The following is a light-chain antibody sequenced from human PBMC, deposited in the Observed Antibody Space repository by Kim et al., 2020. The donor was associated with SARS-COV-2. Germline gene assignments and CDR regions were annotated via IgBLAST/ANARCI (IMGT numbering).Light chain of an antibody. Sequence: AFVGDRVTITCRASQDIRNDLGWYQQNPGRAPKRLIYGASSLQSGVPSRFSGSGSGTEFTLTISRVQPEDFATYFCLQHSTYPITFGQGTRLEIK. CDR3: LQHSTYPIT. V-gene: IGKV1-17*01. CDR1: QDIRND. CDR2: GAS. J-gene: IGKJ5*01.